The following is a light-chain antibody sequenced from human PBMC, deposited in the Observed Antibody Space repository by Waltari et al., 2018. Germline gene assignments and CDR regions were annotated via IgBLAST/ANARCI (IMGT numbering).Light chain of an antibody. CDR1: DANFGTGYD. J-gene: IGLJ2*01. CDR2: SSS. Sequence: QSVLTQPPSVSGAPGQRVTLSCTGTDANFGTGYDLHGYQQFPGTAPKLLIYSSSNRPSGVPDRFSGSRSGTSASLTITGLQAEDEADYYCQAYDKSLSSVVFGGGTKVTVL. CDR3: QAYDKSLSSVV. V-gene: IGLV1-40*01.